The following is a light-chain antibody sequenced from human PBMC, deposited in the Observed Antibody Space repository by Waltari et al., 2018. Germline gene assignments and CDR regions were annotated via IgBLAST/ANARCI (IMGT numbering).Light chain of an antibody. J-gene: IGKJ5*01. Sequence: DIQMTQSPSSVSASLRDRVTITCRASQGINNWLAWYQQKPGKAPKLLIYFASSLQSGVPSRFSGSGSGTDFTLTISSLQPEDFATYYCQQADSFPVTFGQGTRLEIK. V-gene: IGKV1-12*01. CDR2: FAS. CDR3: QQADSFPVT. CDR1: QGINNW.